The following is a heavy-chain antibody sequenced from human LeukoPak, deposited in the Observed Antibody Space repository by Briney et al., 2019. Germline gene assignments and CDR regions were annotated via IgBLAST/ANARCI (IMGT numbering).Heavy chain of an antibody. Sequence: ASVKVSCKASGGTFSSYAISWVRQASGQGLEWMGRIIPILGIANYAQKFQGRVTITADKSTSTAYMELSRLRSDDTAVYYCALHQSSYSNYEGAFDIWGQGTMVTVSS. D-gene: IGHD4-11*01. J-gene: IGHJ3*02. CDR1: GGTFSSYA. CDR2: IIPILGIA. V-gene: IGHV1-69*04. CDR3: ALHQSSYSNYEGAFDI.